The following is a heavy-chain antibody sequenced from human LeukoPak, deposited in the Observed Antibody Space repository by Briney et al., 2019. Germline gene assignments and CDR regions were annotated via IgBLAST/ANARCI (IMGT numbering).Heavy chain of an antibody. CDR2: ITGSSTYI. CDR1: GFTFSSYT. D-gene: IGHD4-11*01. CDR3: LRDLNVTSTCWFDP. J-gene: IGHJ5*02. Sequence: GGSLRLSCAVSGFTFSSYTMNWVRQAPGKGLEWVSSITGSSTYIYYAGPVKGRFTISRDNAKNSLYLQMNNLGAADTAGYYCLRDLNVTSTCWFDPWGHGTLVNVSS. V-gene: IGHV3-21*01.